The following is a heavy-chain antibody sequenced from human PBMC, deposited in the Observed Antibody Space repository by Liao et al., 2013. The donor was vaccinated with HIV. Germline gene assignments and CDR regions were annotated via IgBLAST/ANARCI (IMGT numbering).Heavy chain of an antibody. CDR3: AAHNWIHNYAFAY. V-gene: IGHV4-61*02. J-gene: IGHJ4*02. D-gene: IGHD1-20*01. CDR1: GGSISSGNYY. CDR2: IYVSGST. Sequence: QVQLQESGPGLVKPSQTLSLTCTVSGGSISSGNYYWSWIRQPAGKGLEWIGRIYVSGSTNYNPSLKSRVTISIDTSKNQFSLKLSSVTAADTAVYYCAAHNWIHNYAFAYWGQGTLVTVSS.